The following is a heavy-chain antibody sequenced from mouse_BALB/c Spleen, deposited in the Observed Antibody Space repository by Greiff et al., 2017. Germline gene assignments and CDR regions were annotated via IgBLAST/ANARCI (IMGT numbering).Heavy chain of an antibody. Sequence: VQLQQSGAELVRPGTSVKVSCKASGCAFTNYLIEWVKQRPGQGLEWIGVINPGSGGTNYNEKFKGKATLTADKSSSTAYMQLSSLTSDDSAVYFCARHGNWAMDYWGQGTSVTVSS. CDR3: ARHGNWAMDY. D-gene: IGHD2-1*01. CDR1: GCAFTNYL. V-gene: IGHV1-54*01. CDR2: INPGSGGT. J-gene: IGHJ4*01.